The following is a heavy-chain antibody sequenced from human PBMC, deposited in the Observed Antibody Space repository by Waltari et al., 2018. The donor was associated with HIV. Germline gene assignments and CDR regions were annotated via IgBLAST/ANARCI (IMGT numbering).Heavy chain of an antibody. Sequence: LVESGGGLVQPGGSLRLSCAASGFTVSSNYMSWVRQAPGKGLEWVSVIYSGGSTYYADSVKGRFTISRDNSKNTLYLQMNSLRAEDTAVYYCARDWAHSSSWSRYYYHGMDVWGQGTTVTVSS. D-gene: IGHD6-13*01. CDR3: ARDWAHSSSWSRYYYHGMDV. V-gene: IGHV3-66*01. CDR2: IYSGGST. J-gene: IGHJ6*02. CDR1: GFTVSSNY.